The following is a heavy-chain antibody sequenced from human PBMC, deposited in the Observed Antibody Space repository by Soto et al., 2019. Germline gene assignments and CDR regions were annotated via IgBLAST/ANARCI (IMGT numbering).Heavy chain of an antibody. Sequence: ASVKVSCKASGYTFTSYDINWVRQATGQGLEWMGWMNPNSGNTGYAQKFQGRVTMTRNTSISTAYMELNSLRTDDTAVYYCTRGPYGTGADYYYGMDVWGPGPPVSVSS. CDR2: MNPNSGNT. CDR3: TRGPYGTGADYYYGMDV. J-gene: IGHJ6*02. CDR1: GYTFTSYD. V-gene: IGHV1-8*01. D-gene: IGHD4-17*01.